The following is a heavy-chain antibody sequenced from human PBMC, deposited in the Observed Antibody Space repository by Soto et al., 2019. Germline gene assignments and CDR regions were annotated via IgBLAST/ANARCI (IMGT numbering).Heavy chain of an antibody. V-gene: IGHV1-69*02. J-gene: IGHJ6*02. CDR3: ARGRGYSPPRVMDV. D-gene: IGHD5-18*01. CDR2: IIPILGIA. Sequence: QVQLVQSGAEVKKPGSSVKVSCKASGGTFSSYTISWVRQAPGQGLEWMGRIIPILGIANYAQKFQGRVTITADKSTSTAYMELSSLRSEDTAVYYCARGRGYSPPRVMDVWGQGTTVTVSS. CDR1: GGTFSSYT.